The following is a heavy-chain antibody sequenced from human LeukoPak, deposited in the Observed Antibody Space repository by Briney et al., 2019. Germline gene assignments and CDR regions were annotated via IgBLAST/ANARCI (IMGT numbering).Heavy chain of an antibody. CDR1: GQTFSSYG. J-gene: IGHJ4*02. CDR2: INPSGGST. V-gene: IGHV1-46*01. D-gene: IGHD1-14*01. CDR3: ARQNRGYYFDY. Sequence: ASVKVSCKTSGQTFSSYGFSWVRQAPGQGLEWMGIINPSGGSTSYAQKFQGRVTMTRDTSTSTVYMELSSLRAEDTAVYYCARQNRGYYFDYWGQGTLVTVSS.